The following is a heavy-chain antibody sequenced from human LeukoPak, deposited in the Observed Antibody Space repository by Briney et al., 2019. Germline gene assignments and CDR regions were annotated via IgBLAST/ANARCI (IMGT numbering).Heavy chain of an antibody. CDR3: ARDRAVRYFDY. J-gene: IGHJ4*02. Sequence: GGSLRLSCAASGFTFSSHAMSWVRQAPGKGLEWVSAISDSGGSTYYADSVKGRFTISRDNSKNTLYLQMNSLRAEDTAVYYCARDRAVRYFDYWGQGTLVTVSS. CDR2: ISDSGGST. CDR1: GFTFSSHA. V-gene: IGHV3-23*01.